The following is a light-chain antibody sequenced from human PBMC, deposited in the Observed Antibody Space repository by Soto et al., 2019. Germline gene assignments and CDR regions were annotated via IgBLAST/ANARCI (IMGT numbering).Light chain of an antibody. CDR1: SSDVGNYIY. Sequence: QSVLTEPASVSGSPGQSITISCTGTSSDVGNYIYVFWFQQHPGKAPKLIISEVSNRPSGVSSRFSGSKSGNTASLTISGLQAEDEAHYYCTSYPTSSTYVFGPGTKVTVL. CDR2: EVS. J-gene: IGLJ1*01. CDR3: TSYPTSSTYV. V-gene: IGLV2-14*01.